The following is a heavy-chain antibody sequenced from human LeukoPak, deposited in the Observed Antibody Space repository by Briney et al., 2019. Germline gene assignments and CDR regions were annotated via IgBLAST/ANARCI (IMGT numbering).Heavy chain of an antibody. V-gene: IGHV1-18*04. CDR3: ARHSGSGWQALGY. Sequence: ASVNVSCKASGYTFSNYGIIWVRQAPGLGLEWMGWTSYNGNTNYAQKFQDRVTMTTDTSTTTAYMELRSLESDDTAVYYCARHSGSGWQALGYWGQGTLVTVSS. CDR1: GYTFSNYG. CDR2: TSYNGNT. J-gene: IGHJ4*02. D-gene: IGHD6-19*01.